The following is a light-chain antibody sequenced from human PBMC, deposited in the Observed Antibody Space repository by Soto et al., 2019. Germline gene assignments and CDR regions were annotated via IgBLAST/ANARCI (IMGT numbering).Light chain of an antibody. CDR1: QSVGSS. CDR2: GAS. J-gene: IGKJ1*01. V-gene: IGKV3-11*01. CDR3: QEYETFSGT. Sequence: EHVLQQSPGTLSLSPGARGTLSGRASQSVGSSLSWYQQKPGQAPRLLFYGASNRATAIPDRFSGSGFGTKFTLTIASLQPDEFATYYCQEYETFSGTVGTGSKVDIK.